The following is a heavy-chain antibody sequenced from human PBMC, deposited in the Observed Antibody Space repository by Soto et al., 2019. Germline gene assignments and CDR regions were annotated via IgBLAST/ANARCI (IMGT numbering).Heavy chain of an antibody. CDR3: ARDTSRGEYDY. V-gene: IGHV1-18*01. J-gene: IGHJ4*02. Sequence: QVQLVQSGAEVKKPGASVKVSCKASGYTFTSYGISWVRQAPGQGLAWMGWINVYNGNTNYAQKLRGRVTMTTDTSTSTAYLDLRSLRSDDTAVYFCARDTSRGEYDYWGQGTLVTVSS. D-gene: IGHD3-10*01. CDR2: INVYNGNT. CDR1: GYTFTSYG.